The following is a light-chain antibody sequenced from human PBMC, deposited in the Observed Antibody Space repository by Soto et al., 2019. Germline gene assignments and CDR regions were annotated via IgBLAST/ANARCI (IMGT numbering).Light chain of an antibody. CDR3: QQYNSYSKWT. CDR2: DAS. CDR1: QSINND. V-gene: IGKV1-5*01. Sequence: DIQMTQSPSTLSASVGDRVTITCRASQSINNDLAWYQQKPGKAPNLLIYDASTLERGVPSRFSGTGSGTEFTLTISSLQPDDFATYYCQQYNSYSKWTFGQGTKVDIK. J-gene: IGKJ1*01.